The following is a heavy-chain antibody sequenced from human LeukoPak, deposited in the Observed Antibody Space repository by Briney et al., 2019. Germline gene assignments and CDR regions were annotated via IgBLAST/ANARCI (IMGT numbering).Heavy chain of an antibody. Sequence: QPGGSLKLSCAASGFTFSGSAMHWVRQASGKRLEWLGRIRSKADSYTTAYAASVKGRFIVSRDDSKNTAYLQMNSLKTEDTAVYYCRVAADLNDYWGQGTLVTVSS. J-gene: IGHJ4*02. CDR3: RVAADLNDY. D-gene: IGHD6-13*01. CDR2: IRSKADSYTT. CDR1: GFTFSGSA. V-gene: IGHV3-73*01.